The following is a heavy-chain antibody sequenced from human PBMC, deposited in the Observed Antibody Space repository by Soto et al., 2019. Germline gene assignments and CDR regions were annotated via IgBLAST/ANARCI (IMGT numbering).Heavy chain of an antibody. D-gene: IGHD3-22*01. Sequence: PSDTLSLTSAVSGGSISSSNWWSWVRQPPGKGLEWIGEIYHSGSTNYNPSLQSRVTISVDKYKNQFSLKLSSVTAADTAVYYCASDLMPQTDYYDSSGYHNLRRYLGQGTLVSV. V-gene: IGHV4-4*02. CDR1: GGSISSSNW. CDR2: IYHSGST. J-gene: IGHJ4*02. CDR3: ASDLMPQTDYYDSSGYHNLRRY.